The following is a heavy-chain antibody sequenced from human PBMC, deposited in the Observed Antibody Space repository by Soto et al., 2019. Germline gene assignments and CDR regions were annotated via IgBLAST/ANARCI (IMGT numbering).Heavy chain of an antibody. V-gene: IGHV3-30*18. CDR2: ISYDGSNK. D-gene: IGHD6-13*01. J-gene: IGHJ4*02. Sequence: QVQLVESGGGVVQPGRSLRLSCAASGVTFSSYGMHWVRQAPGKGLEWVAVISYDGSNKYYADSVKGRFTISRDNSKNTLYLQMNSLRAEDTAVYYCAKGLRTPGIAAAGTYPDYWGQGTLVTVSS. CDR1: GVTFSSYG. CDR3: AKGLRTPGIAAAGTYPDY.